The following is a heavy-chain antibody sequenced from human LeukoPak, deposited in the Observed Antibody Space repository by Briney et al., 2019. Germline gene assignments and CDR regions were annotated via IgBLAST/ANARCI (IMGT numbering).Heavy chain of an antibody. CDR2: INHSGST. D-gene: IGHD4-11*01. Sequence: PSETLSLTCAVYGGSFSGYYWSWIRQPPGKGLEWIGEINHSGSTNCNPSLKSRVTISVDTSKNQFSLKLSSVTAADTAVYYCARVLNYSNYGYWGQGTLVTVSS. CDR1: GGSFSGYY. CDR3: ARVLNYSNYGY. J-gene: IGHJ4*02. V-gene: IGHV4-34*01.